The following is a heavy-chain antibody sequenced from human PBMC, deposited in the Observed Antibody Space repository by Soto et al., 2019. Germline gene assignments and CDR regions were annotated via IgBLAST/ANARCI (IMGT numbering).Heavy chain of an antibody. J-gene: IGHJ3*02. CDR1: GGSISSGGYY. Sequence: PSETLSLTCAVSGGSISSGGYYWSWIRQHPGKGLEWIGYIYYSGSTYYNPSLKSRVTISVDTSKNQFSLKLSSVTAADTAVYYCAREHSADDAFDIWGQGTMVT. CDR2: IYYSGST. CDR3: AREHSADDAFDI. D-gene: IGHD1-26*01. V-gene: IGHV4-31*11.